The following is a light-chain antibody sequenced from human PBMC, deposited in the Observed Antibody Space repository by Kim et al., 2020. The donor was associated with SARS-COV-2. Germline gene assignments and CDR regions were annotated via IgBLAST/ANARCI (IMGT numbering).Light chain of an antibody. J-gene: IGKJ3*01. Sequence: EIVMTQSPATLSVSPGERATLSCRASQSVSSNLAWYQQKPGQAPRLLIYGASTRATGIPARFSGSWSGTEFTLTISSLQSEDFAVYYCQQYNNWPPLFGPGTKVDIK. CDR3: QQYNNWPPL. CDR2: GAS. V-gene: IGKV3-15*01. CDR1: QSVSSN.